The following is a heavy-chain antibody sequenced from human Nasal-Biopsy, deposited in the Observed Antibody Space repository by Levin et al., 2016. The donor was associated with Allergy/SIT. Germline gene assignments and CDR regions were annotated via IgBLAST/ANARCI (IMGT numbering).Heavy chain of an antibody. D-gene: IGHD6-13*01. V-gene: IGHV3-48*01. CDR1: GFSLSSYS. CDR3: ARDMGISGADDS. CDR2: IHKTGSPI. Sequence: GESLKISCAASGFSLSSYSMTWVRQAPGKGLEWVSYIHKTGSPIYYADSVKGRFTISKDNARNSLYLQMNSLRADDTAVYYCARDMGISGADDSWGQGTLVTVSS. J-gene: IGHJ5*01.